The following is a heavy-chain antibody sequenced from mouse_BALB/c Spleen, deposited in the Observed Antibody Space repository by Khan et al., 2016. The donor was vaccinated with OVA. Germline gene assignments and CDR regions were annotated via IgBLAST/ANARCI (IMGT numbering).Heavy chain of an antibody. D-gene: IGHD2-1*01. J-gene: IGHJ1*01. CDR1: GYTFTNYG. CDR2: INTYTGEP. Sequence: QIQLVQSGPELKKPGETVKISCKASGYTFTNYGMTWVKQAPGKGLKWMGWINTYTGEPTYADDFKGRFAFSLETSATTASLQINNLKNADTATYFCARVGNYGYFDVWGAGTTVTVSS. V-gene: IGHV9-3-1*01. CDR3: ARVGNYGYFDV.